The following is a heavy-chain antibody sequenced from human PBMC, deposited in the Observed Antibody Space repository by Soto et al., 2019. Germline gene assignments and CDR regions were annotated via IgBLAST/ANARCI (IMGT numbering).Heavy chain of an antibody. CDR2: IIPIFGTA. D-gene: IGHD3-3*01. Sequence: SVKVSCKASGGTFSSYAISWVRQAPGQGLEWMGGIIPIFGTANYAQKFQGRVTITADESTSTAYMELSSLRSEDTAVYYWAGGAYYDFWSGYYMALDYGMDVWGQGTTVTVSS. CDR1: GGTFSSYA. V-gene: IGHV1-69*13. J-gene: IGHJ6*02. CDR3: AGGAYYDFWSGYYMALDYGMDV.